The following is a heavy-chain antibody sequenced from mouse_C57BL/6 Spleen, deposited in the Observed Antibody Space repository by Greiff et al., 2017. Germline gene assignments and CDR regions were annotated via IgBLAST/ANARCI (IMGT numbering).Heavy chain of an antibody. Sequence: EVKLVESGEGLVKPGGSLKLSCAASGFTFSSYAMSWVRQTPEKRLEWVAYISSGGDYIYYADTVKGRFTISRDNARNTLYLQMSSLKSEDTAMYYCTRRNYYSNHPWYFDVWGTGTTVTVSS. CDR2: ISSGGDYI. V-gene: IGHV5S21*01. D-gene: IGHD2-5*01. CDR1: GFTFSSYA. CDR3: TRRNYYSNHPWYFDV. J-gene: IGHJ1*03.